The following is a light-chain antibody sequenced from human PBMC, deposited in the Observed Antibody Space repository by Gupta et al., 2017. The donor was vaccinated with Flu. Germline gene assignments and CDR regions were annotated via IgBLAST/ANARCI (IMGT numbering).Light chain of an antibody. V-gene: IGLV1-44*01. CDR3: GAWDDSLNGYV. J-gene: IGLJ1*01. CDR1: CSNIGSNT. CDR2: RND. Sequence: QSVTTQPPSASGTHSQRVTISCSRSCSNIGSNTVTWYQQAPGTAPKLLMYRNDQRPSGVPDRFSGSKSGTSASLAISGLQSDDEADYYCGAWDDSLNGYVFGTGTKVTV.